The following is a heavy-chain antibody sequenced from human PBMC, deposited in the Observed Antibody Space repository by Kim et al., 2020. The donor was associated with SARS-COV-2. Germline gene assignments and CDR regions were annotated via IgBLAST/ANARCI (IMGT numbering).Heavy chain of an antibody. D-gene: IGHD6-13*01. CDR2: IKRTTDGETT. CDR1: GFTFSDAW. CDR3: TTLISAEERGV. V-gene: IGHV3-15*01. J-gene: IGHJ6*02. Sequence: GGSLRLSCAASGFTFSDAWMSWVRQAPGKGLEWVGRIKRTTDGETTDYAAPVKGRFTISRDDSKNTLYMQMNSLKTEDTAVYYCTTLISAEERGVWGQGTTVTVSS.